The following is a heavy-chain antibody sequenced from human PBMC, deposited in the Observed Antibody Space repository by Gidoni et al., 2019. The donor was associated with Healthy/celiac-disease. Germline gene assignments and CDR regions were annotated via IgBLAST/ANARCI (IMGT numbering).Heavy chain of an antibody. CDR2: ISWNSGSI. V-gene: IGHV3-9*01. D-gene: IGHD1-26*01. Sequence: EVQLVESGGGLVQPGRSLRLSCAASGFTFDDYAMHWVRQAPGKGLEWVSGISWNSGSIGYADSVKGRFTISRDNAKNSLYLQMNSLRAEDTALYYCAKGRRIVGGAFDIWGQGTMVTVSS. CDR1: GFTFDDYA. CDR3: AKGRRIVGGAFDI. J-gene: IGHJ3*02.